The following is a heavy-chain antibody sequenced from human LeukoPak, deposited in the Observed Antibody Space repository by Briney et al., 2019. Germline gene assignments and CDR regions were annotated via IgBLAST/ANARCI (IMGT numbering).Heavy chain of an antibody. J-gene: IGHJ4*02. CDR2: ISGSGGST. CDR1: GFTFSSYA. CDR3: TTDPTSDIVVVPAAIEGGY. V-gene: IGHV3-23*01. Sequence: GGSLRLSCAASGFTFSSYAMSWVRQAPGKGLEWVSAISGSGGSTYYADSVKGRFTISRDNSKNTLYLQMNSLKTEDTAVYYCTTDPTSDIVVVPAAIEGGYWGQGTLVTVSS. D-gene: IGHD2-2*01.